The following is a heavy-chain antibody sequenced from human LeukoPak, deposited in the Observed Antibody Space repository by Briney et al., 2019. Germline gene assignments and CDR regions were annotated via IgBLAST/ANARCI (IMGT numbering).Heavy chain of an antibody. Sequence: SQTLSLTCTVSGGSISSAGYYWSWIRQPPGKGLEWIGYIYHSGSTNYNPSLKSRVTISVDKSKNQFSLKLSSVTAADTAVYYCAKGGCSSTSCPFDYWGQGTLVTVSS. CDR3: AKGGCSSTSCPFDY. CDR1: GGSISSAGYY. V-gene: IGHV4-30-2*01. J-gene: IGHJ4*02. CDR2: IYHSGST. D-gene: IGHD2-2*01.